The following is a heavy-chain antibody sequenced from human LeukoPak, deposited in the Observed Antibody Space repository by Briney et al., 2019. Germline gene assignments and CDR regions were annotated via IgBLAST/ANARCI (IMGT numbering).Heavy chain of an antibody. V-gene: IGHV4-4*07. D-gene: IGHD3-10*01. J-gene: IGHJ4*02. Sequence: SETLSLTCTVSGGSISSYYWSWIRQPAGKGLEWIGRIYTSGSTNYNPSLKSRVTMSVDTSKNQFSLKLSSVTAADTAVYYCAKGYYYGSGSSTYYFDYWGQGTLVTVSS. CDR3: AKGYYYGSGSSTYYFDY. CDR1: GGSISSYY. CDR2: IYTSGST.